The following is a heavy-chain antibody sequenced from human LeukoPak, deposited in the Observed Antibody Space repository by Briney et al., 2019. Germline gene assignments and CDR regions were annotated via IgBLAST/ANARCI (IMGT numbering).Heavy chain of an antibody. V-gene: IGHV4-59*08. CDR2: IYYSGSI. CDR1: GGSISSYY. Sequence: PSETLSLTRTVSGGSISSYYWSWIRQPPGKGLEWIGYIYYSGSIHYNPSLKSRVTISVDTSKNQFSLNLSSVTAADTAVYYCARHGGVGGYCSGGSCRFDSWGQGTLITVSS. J-gene: IGHJ4*02. CDR3: ARHGGVGGYCSGGSCRFDS. D-gene: IGHD2-15*01.